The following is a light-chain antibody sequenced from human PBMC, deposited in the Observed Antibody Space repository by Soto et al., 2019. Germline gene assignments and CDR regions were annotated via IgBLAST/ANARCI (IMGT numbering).Light chain of an antibody. CDR1: SSDVGSYNL. CDR3: CSYTSSNTEV. J-gene: IGLJ1*01. CDR2: EGS. V-gene: IGLV2-14*02. Sequence: QSVLTQPASVSGSPGQSITISCTGTSSDVGSYNLVSWYQQHPGKAPKLMIYEGSKRPSGVSNRFSGSKSGNTASLTISGLQAEDEADYYCCSYTSSNTEVFETGTKVP.